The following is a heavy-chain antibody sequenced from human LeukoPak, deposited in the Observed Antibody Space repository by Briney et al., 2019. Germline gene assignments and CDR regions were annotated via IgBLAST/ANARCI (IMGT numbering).Heavy chain of an antibody. Sequence: SETLSLTCAVYGGSFSDYYWSWIRQPPGKGLEWIGEINHSGSTNYDPSLKSRVTVSEDTSRNQFSLELNSVTAVDTAVYYCARGRQGADGYNLPFDYWGQGTLVTVSS. V-gene: IGHV4-34*01. CDR3: ARGRQGADGYNLPFDY. CDR1: GGSFSDYY. CDR2: INHSGST. J-gene: IGHJ4*02. D-gene: IGHD5-24*01.